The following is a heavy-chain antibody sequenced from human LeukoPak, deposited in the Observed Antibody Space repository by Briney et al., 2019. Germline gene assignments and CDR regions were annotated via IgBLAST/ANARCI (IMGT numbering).Heavy chain of an antibody. CDR2: IYHSGST. J-gene: IGHJ4*02. CDR3: ARMDTAMVYFDY. Sequence: PSQTLSLTCAVSGGSISSGGYSWSWIRQPPGKGLEWIEYIYHSGSTYYNPSLKSRVTISVDRSKNQFSLKLSSVTAADTAVYYCARMDTAMVYFDYWGQGTLVTVSS. V-gene: IGHV4-30-2*01. D-gene: IGHD5-18*01. CDR1: GGSISSGGYS.